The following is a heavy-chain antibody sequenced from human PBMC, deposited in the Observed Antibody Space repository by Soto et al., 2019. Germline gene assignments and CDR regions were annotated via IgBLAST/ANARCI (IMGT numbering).Heavy chain of an antibody. V-gene: IGHV3-15*01. J-gene: IGHJ5*02. CDR3: APERYHDLLTRFPLSDSFAH. Sequence: GGSLRLSCTASGFGFANAWMTWVRQAPGKGLEWIGRIKSASSGASTDSGAAVKGRFSISRDDSNNTLHLQMDRLQAPDTAVDYCAPERYHDLLTRFPLSDSFAHWGQGVLVTVSS. D-gene: IGHD3-9*01. CDR2: IKSASSGAST. CDR1: GFGFANAW.